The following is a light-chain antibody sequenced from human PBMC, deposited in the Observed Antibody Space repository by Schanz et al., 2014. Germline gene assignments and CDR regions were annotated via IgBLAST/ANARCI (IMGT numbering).Light chain of an antibody. J-gene: IGKJ4*01. V-gene: IGKV3D-20*02. CDR3: QQRDSWPSRRVT. CDR1: QSVSSNY. CDR2: DVS. Sequence: EVLLTQSPGTLSLSPGERATLSCRASQSVSSNYLAWYQQKPGQAPRLLIYDVSNRATGIPDRFSSSGSGTDFTLTISSLEPEDFAVYYCQQRDSWPSRRVTFGGGTKVEIK.